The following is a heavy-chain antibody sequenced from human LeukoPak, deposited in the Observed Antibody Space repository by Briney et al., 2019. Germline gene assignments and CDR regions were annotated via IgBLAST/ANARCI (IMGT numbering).Heavy chain of an antibody. D-gene: IGHD3-22*01. Sequence: KASETLSLTCTVSGGSISSSTYYWGWIRQPPGKGLEWIGSIYYSGSTYYNPSLKSRVTISVDTSKNQFSLKLSSVTAADTAVYYCATTYYYDSSGYYRDAFDIWGQGTMVTVSS. CDR2: IYYSGST. CDR1: GGSISSSTYY. J-gene: IGHJ3*02. CDR3: ATTYYYDSSGYYRDAFDI. V-gene: IGHV4-39*07.